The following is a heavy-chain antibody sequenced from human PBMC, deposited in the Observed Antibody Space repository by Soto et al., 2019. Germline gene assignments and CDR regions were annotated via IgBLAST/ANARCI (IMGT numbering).Heavy chain of an antibody. V-gene: IGHV4-34*01. CDR1: GGSFSGYY. D-gene: IGHD6-19*01. CDR2: INHSGST. Sequence: QVQLQQWGAGLLKPSETLSLTCAVYGGSFSGYYWSWIRQPPGKGLEWIGEINHSGSTNYNPSLKSRVTISVDTSKNQFSLKLSSVTAADTAVYYCARFVYSSGWYNWFDPWGQGTLVTVSS. J-gene: IGHJ5*02. CDR3: ARFVYSSGWYNWFDP.